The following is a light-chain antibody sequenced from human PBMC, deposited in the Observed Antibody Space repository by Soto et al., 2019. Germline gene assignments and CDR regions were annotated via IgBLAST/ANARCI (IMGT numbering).Light chain of an antibody. J-gene: IGKJ2*02. CDR2: DAS. CDR1: QSVSSY. V-gene: IGKV3-11*01. CDR3: QQRSNWHRT. Sequence: EIVLTQSPATLSLSPGERATLSCRASQSVSSYLAWYQQKPGQAPRLLIYDASNRATGIPARFSGSGSGTDFTLTISSLEREDFAVYYCQQRSNWHRTFGQGTKLEIK.